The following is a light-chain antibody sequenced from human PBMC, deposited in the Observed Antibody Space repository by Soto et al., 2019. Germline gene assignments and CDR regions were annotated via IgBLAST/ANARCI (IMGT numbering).Light chain of an antibody. V-gene: IGLV2-14*03. Sequence: QSVLTQPASVSGSPGQSITISCTGTSTDAGHYDNYVSWYQHHPGKAPKLLIYDVRNRPSGVSNRFSGFKSGNTASLTISGLQAEDEADYYCGSYTNSNTVIFGGGTKVTVL. CDR3: GSYTNSNTVI. CDR2: DVR. J-gene: IGLJ2*01. CDR1: STDAGHYDNY.